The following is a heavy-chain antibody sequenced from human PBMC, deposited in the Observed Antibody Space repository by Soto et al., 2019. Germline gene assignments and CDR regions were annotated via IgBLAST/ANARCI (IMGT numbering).Heavy chain of an antibody. V-gene: IGHV3-7*01. CDR2: IKQDGSEK. CDR1: GFTFSSYW. D-gene: IGHD4-17*01. Sequence: GGSLRLSCAASGFTFSSYWMSWVRQAPGKGLEWVANIKQDGSEKYYVDSVKGRFTISRDNAKNSLYLQMNSLRAEDTAVYYCARGIKDYGDYVAYFDYWGQGTLVTVSS. J-gene: IGHJ4*02. CDR3: ARGIKDYGDYVAYFDY.